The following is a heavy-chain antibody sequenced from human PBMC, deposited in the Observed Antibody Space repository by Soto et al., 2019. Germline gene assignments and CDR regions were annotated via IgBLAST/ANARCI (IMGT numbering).Heavy chain of an antibody. CDR3: AKGGITIFGVVELDY. CDR1: GFTFSSYA. CDR2: ISGSGGST. V-gene: IGHV3-23*01. J-gene: IGHJ4*02. Sequence: GGSLRLSCAASGFTFSSYAMSWVRQAPGKGLEWVSVISGSGGSTYYADSVKGRFTISRDNSKNTLYLQMNSLRAEDTGVYYCAKGGITIFGVVELDYWGQGTLVTVSS. D-gene: IGHD3-3*01.